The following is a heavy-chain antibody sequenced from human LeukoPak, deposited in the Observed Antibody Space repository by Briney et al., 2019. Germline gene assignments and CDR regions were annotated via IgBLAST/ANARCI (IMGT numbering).Heavy chain of an antibody. CDR2: IYYSGST. CDR3: VVVPGAFDI. Sequence: SETLSHTCTVSGGSISSSSYYWGWIRQPPGKGLEWIGSIYYSGSTYYNPSLKSRVTISVDTSKNQFSLKLSSVTAADTAVYYCVVVPGAFDIWGQGTMVTVSS. J-gene: IGHJ3*02. CDR1: GGSISSSSYY. V-gene: IGHV4-39*01. D-gene: IGHD2-15*01.